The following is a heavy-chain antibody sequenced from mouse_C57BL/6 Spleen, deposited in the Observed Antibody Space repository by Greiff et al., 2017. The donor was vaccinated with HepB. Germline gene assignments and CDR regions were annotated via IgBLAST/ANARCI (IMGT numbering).Heavy chain of an antibody. Sequence: QVQLQQSGPELVKPGASVKISCKASGYAFSSSWMNWVKQRPGKGLEWIGRIYPGDGDTNYNGKFKGKATLTAAKSSSTAYMQLSSLTSEDSAVYFCANYGSSSWFAYWGQGTLVTVSA. V-gene: IGHV1-82*01. J-gene: IGHJ3*01. CDR2: IYPGDGDT. CDR3: ANYGSSSWFAY. CDR1: GYAFSSSW. D-gene: IGHD1-1*01.